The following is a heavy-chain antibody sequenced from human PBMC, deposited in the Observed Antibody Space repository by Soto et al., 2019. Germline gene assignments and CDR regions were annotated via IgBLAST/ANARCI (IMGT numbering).Heavy chain of an antibody. CDR2: ISGSGGST. V-gene: IGHV3-23*01. D-gene: IGHD2-2*01. CDR3: AKDWEFGVPADDAFDI. J-gene: IGHJ3*02. CDR1: GFTFSSYA. Sequence: PVGSLRLSCAASGFTFSSYAMSWVRQAPGKGLEWVSAISGSGGSTYYADSVKGRFTISRDNSKNTLYLQMNSLRAEDTAVYYCAKDWEFGVPADDAFDIWGQGTMVTVSS.